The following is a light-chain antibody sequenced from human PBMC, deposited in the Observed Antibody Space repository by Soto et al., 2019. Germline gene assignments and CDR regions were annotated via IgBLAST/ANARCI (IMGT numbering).Light chain of an antibody. CDR2: EDT. V-gene: IGLV2-23*01. J-gene: IGLJ3*02. CDR1: SSDVGSHPL. Sequence: QSALTQPASVSGSPGQSITISCAGTSSDVGSHPLVSWYQQHPGKAPKLMISEDTKRPSRVSNRFSGSKSGNMASLTISGLQAEDEADYYCCAFTSAGTWVFGGGTKLNVL. CDR3: CAFTSAGTWV.